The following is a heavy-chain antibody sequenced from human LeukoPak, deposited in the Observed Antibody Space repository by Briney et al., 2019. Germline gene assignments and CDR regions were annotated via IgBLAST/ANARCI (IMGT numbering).Heavy chain of an antibody. D-gene: IGHD6-13*01. V-gene: IGHV4-38-2*01. CDR2: MYHSGST. J-gene: IGHJ6*03. Sequence: PSETLSLTCAVSGYSISSGYYWGWFRQPPGKGLEWIGCMYHSGSTYYNPSLKSRVTISVDPSKNQFSLKLSSVTAADTAVYYCARQGGSSSPYYYYYMDVWGKGTTVTVSS. CDR3: ARQGGSSSPYYYYYMDV. CDR1: GYSISSGYY.